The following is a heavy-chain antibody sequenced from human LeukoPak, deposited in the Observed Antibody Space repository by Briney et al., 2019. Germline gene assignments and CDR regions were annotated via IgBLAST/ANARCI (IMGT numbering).Heavy chain of an antibody. V-gene: IGHV1-2*02. CDR2: INPNSGGT. J-gene: IGHJ4*02. D-gene: IGHD4-17*01. CDR3: VLGMLADYGDHKHY. Sequence: GSVNVSRKASGYTLTGDHMHWVRQPPGQGLEWVGWINPNSGGTNYAQKFQGRVTMTRDTSISTAYMELSRLRSDDTAVYYCVLGMLADYGDHKHYGGRGTLVTVS. CDR1: GYTLTGDH.